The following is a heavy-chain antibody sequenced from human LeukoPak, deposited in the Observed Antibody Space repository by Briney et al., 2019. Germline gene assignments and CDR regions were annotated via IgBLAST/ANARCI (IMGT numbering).Heavy chain of an antibody. CDR1: GGSFSGYY. J-gene: IGHJ5*02. Sequence: SETLSLTCAVYGGSFSGYYWSWIRQPPGKGLEWVGEINHSGSTNYNPSLKSRVTVSVDTSKNQFSLKLSSVTAADTAVYYCARGPYYYGSGSYYRWFDPWGQGTLVTVSS. CDR2: INHSGST. CDR3: ARGPYYYGSGSYYRWFDP. V-gene: IGHV4-34*01. D-gene: IGHD3-10*01.